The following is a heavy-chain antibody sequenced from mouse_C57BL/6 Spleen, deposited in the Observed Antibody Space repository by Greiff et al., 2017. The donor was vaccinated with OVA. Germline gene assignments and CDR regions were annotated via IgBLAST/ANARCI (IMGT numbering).Heavy chain of an antibody. CDR2: INPGSGGT. CDR1: GYAFTNYL. D-gene: IGHD4-1*01. J-gene: IGHJ3*01. CDR3: ARSGVSFSY. Sequence: QVQLQQSGAELVRPGTSVKVSCKASGYAFTNYLIEWVKQRPGQGLEWIGVINPGSGGTNYNEKFKGKATLTADKSSSTAYMQLSSLTSEDSAVYFCARSGVSFSYWGQGTLVTASA. V-gene: IGHV1-54*01.